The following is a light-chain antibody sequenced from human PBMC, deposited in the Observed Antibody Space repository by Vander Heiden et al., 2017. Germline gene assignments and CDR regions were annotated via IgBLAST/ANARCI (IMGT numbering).Light chain of an antibody. CDR3: SSNTSSSTLYV. CDR1: SSDVGGYNY. Sequence: QSALTQPASVSGSPGPSITISCTETSSDVGGYNYVSWYQQHPGKAPKLMVYYVSNRPSGVSNRFSGSKSGNTASLTISGLQAEDEADYYCSSNTSSSTLYVFGTGTKDTVL. CDR2: YVS. J-gene: IGLJ1*01. V-gene: IGLV2-14*01.